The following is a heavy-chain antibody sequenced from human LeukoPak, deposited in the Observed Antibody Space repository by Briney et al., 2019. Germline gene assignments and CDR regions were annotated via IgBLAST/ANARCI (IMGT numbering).Heavy chain of an antibody. Sequence: SETLSLTCAVYGGSLSYYYWSWIRQPPEKGLEWIGEINRSGSTNYTPSLKSRVSISVDTSKNQFSLKLSSVTAADTAVYYCARGGFYCGDDCYVDYWGQGTLVTVSS. CDR2: INRSGST. V-gene: IGHV4-34*01. CDR1: GGSLSYYY. J-gene: IGHJ4*02. CDR3: ARGGFYCGDDCYVDY. D-gene: IGHD2-21*02.